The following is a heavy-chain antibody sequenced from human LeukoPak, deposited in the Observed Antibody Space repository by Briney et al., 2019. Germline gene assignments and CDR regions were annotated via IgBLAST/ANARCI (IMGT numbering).Heavy chain of an antibody. D-gene: IGHD2-21*02. J-gene: IGHJ4*02. CDR1: GFTFSSYG. V-gene: IGHV3-30*03. Sequence: GGSLRLSCAASGFTFSSYGMHRVRQAPGKGLEWVAVISYDGSNKYYADSVKGRFTISRDNSKNTLYLQMNSLRAEDTAVYYCAMTDFDYWGQGTLVTVSS. CDR3: AMTDFDY. CDR2: ISYDGSNK.